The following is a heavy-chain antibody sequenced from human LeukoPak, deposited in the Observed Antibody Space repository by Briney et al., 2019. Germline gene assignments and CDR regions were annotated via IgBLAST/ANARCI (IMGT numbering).Heavy chain of an antibody. CDR1: GGSINTYY. Sequence: PSETLSLTCSVSGGSINTYYWSCIRQPAGKGLEWMGRIHSSGSTHYNPSLKSRVTMSLDTSKNQFSLKLTSVTAADTAVYYCARDNDFFDYWGQGTLVTVSS. J-gene: IGHJ4*02. V-gene: IGHV4-4*07. CDR2: IHSSGST. CDR3: ARDNDFFDY.